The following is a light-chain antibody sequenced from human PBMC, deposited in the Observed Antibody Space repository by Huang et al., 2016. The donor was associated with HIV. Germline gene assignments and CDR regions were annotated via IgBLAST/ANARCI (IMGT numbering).Light chain of an antibody. CDR1: QSVRSY. J-gene: IGKJ5*01. V-gene: IGKV3-11*01. CDR3: QQRSNWPPA. Sequence: EIVLTQSPATLSLSPGERATLSCRASQSVRSYLAWYQQKPGQAPRLLIYDAYNRAPGIPARFSGSGSGTDFTLTISSLEPEDFAVYYCQQRSNWPPAFGQGTRLEIK. CDR2: DAY.